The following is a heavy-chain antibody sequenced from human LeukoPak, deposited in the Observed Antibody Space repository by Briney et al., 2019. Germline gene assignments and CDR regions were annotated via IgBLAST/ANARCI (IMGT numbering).Heavy chain of an antibody. V-gene: IGHV4-34*01. CDR3: ARGGIAVAGMGFDY. J-gene: IGHJ4*02. Sequence: SETLSLTCAVYGGSFSGYYWSWIRQPPGKGLEWIGEINHSGSTNYNPSLKSRVTISVDTSKNQFSLKLSSVTASDTAVYYCARGGIAVAGMGFDYWGQGTLVTVSS. CDR1: GGSFSGYY. CDR2: INHSGST. D-gene: IGHD6-19*01.